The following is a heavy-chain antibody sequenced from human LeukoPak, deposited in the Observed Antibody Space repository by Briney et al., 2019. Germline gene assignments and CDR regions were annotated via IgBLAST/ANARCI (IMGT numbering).Heavy chain of an antibody. D-gene: IGHD1-26*01. Sequence: ASVKVSCKASGYTFTGYYMHWVRQAPGQGLEWMGWINPNSGGTNYAQKFQGRVTMTRDTSISTAYMELSRLRSDDTAVYYCAVDSGSYYVVPNWFDPWGQGTLATVSS. J-gene: IGHJ5*02. V-gene: IGHV1-2*02. CDR2: INPNSGGT. CDR3: AVDSGSYYVVPNWFDP. CDR1: GYTFTGYY.